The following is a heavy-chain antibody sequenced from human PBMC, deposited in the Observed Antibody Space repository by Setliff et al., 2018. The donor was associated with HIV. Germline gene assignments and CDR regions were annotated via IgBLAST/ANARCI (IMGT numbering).Heavy chain of an antibody. Sequence: GGSLRLSCAASGFTFNNYAMSWVRQAPGKGLEWVSDISGSGGRTYYADSVKGRFTISRDSSKNTLYLQMNSLRAEDTAVYYCASNYCSSTSCYLGAFDIWGQGTMVTVSS. CDR3: ASNYCSSTSCYLGAFDI. CDR2: ISGSGGRT. D-gene: IGHD2-2*01. CDR1: GFTFNNYA. V-gene: IGHV3-23*01. J-gene: IGHJ3*02.